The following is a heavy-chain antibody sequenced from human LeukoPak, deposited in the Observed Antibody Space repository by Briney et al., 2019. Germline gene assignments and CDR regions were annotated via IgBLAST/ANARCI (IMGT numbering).Heavy chain of an antibody. CDR1: GNYW. Sequence: GGSLRLSCAASGNYWMHWVRQAPGKGLVWVSHINSDGSWTSYADSVKGRFTISKDNAKNTVYLQMNSLRAEDTAVYYCVSFYETNWGRGTLVTVSS. J-gene: IGHJ4*02. D-gene: IGHD2/OR15-2a*01. V-gene: IGHV3-74*01. CDR2: INSDGSWT. CDR3: VSFYETN.